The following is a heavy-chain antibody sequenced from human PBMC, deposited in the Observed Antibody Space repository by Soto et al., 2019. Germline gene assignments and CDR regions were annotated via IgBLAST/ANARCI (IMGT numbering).Heavy chain of an antibody. CDR1: GYTFTRYG. D-gene: IGHD1-7*01. CDR2: ISAYNGNT. CDR3: ARGATGTPYNWFDP. Sequence: AVVNDSCKASGYTFTRYGISWVRQAPGQGLEWMGWISAYNGNTNYAQKLQGRVTMTTDTSTSTAYMELRSLRSDDTAVYYCARGATGTPYNWFDPSGQGTLVTVPS. J-gene: IGHJ5*02. V-gene: IGHV1-18*04.